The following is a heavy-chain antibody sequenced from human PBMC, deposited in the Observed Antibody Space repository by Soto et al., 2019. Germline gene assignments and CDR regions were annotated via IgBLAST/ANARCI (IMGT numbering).Heavy chain of an antibody. Sequence: EVQVVESGGSLIEVGGSLQLSCAASGFSFDAYAIHWVRQVPGQGLEWVSGVSGNGASLGYADSVKGRFTISRDSARNSVYLQMTSLRPEDTALYYCATDMGHYGGNSLDSWGQGALVTVSS. CDR2: VSGNGASL. V-gene: IGHV3-9*01. J-gene: IGHJ4*02. D-gene: IGHD4-17*01. CDR3: ATDMGHYGGNSLDS. CDR1: GFSFDAYA.